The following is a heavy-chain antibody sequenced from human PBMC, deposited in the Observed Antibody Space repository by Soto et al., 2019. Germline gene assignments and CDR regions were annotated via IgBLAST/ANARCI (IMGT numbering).Heavy chain of an antibody. D-gene: IGHD6-6*01. V-gene: IGHV4-28*01. Sequence: SETLSLTCAVSGYSISSSNWCGWIRQPPGKGLEWIGYIYYSGSTYYNPSLKSRVTMSVDTSKNQFSLKLSSVTAVDTAVYYCASRLYSSSGSYYYMDVWGKGTTVTVSS. J-gene: IGHJ6*03. CDR3: ASRLYSSSGSYYYMDV. CDR1: GYSISSSNW. CDR2: IYYSGST.